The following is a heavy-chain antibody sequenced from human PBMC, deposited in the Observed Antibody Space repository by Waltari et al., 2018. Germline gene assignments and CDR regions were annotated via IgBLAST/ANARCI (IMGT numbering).Heavy chain of an antibody. V-gene: IGHV3-23*01. CDR1: GFTFSTYV. D-gene: IGHD3-9*01. Sequence: EVQLLESGXGLVQPGGSLRLSCAXSGFTFSTYVVSWVRQAPGKGVEGVSTIGGSNSAXWYVDSGKGRFTXSRXNSXXXLXLQMNSLXXXDTAXYYCAKDILTXSYLFDYXGQGTLVTVXS. CDR2: IGGSNSAX. CDR3: AKDILTXSYLFDY. J-gene: IGHJ4*02.